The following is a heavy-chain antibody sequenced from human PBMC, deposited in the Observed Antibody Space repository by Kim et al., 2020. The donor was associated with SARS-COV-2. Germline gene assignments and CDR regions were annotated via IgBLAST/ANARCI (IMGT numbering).Heavy chain of an antibody. J-gene: IGHJ1*01. CDR3: ARAPIVGASYLQH. Sequence: AQKVQGRVTMTTDTATSTAYMRLRSLRSDDTAVYYCARAPIVGASYLQHWGQGTLVTVSS. V-gene: IGHV1-18*01. D-gene: IGHD1-26*01.